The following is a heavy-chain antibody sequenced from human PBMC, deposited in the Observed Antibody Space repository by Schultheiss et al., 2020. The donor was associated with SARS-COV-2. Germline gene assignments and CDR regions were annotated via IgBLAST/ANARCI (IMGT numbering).Heavy chain of an antibody. Sequence: ASVKVSCKASGGTFSSYAISWVRQAPGQGLEWVGWITSYNNSTKYAQKVQGRVTMTTDTSTSTAYMELRSLRSDDTAVYYCARDCRSTSCYVAFEFWGQGTLVTVSS. CDR3: ARDCRSTSCYVAFEF. J-gene: IGHJ4*02. CDR2: ITSYNNST. CDR1: GGTFSSYA. D-gene: IGHD2-2*01. V-gene: IGHV1-18*01.